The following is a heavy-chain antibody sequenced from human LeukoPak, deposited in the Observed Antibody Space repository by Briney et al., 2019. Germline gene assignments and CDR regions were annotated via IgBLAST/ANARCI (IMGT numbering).Heavy chain of an antibody. D-gene: IGHD3-10*01. CDR2: IYYSGST. CDR3: ARDRVGSGSYYEFDP. Sequence: SETLSLTCSVSGGSMSPYYWSWIRQPPGRGLEWIGYIYYSGSTNYNTSLKSRVTIAVDTSKNQFSLKLNSVTAADTAVYYCARDRVGSGSYYEFDPWGQGTLVTVSA. V-gene: IGHV4-59*01. J-gene: IGHJ5*02. CDR1: GGSMSPYY.